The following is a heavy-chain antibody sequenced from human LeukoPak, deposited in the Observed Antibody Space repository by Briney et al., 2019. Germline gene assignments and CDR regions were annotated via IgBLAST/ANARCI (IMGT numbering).Heavy chain of an antibody. CDR2: ISYSGGST. Sequence: GGSLRLSCAASGFTFNNFAMSWDRQAPGKGLEWVSGISYSGGSTYYAGSVKGQFTISRDNSKSTLYLQMNSLRADDTAVYYCAKCSAYYFDSSLSDYFDYWGQGTLVTVSS. CDR3: AKCSAYYFDSSLSDYFDY. CDR1: GFTFNNFA. V-gene: IGHV3-23*01. J-gene: IGHJ4*02. D-gene: IGHD3-22*01.